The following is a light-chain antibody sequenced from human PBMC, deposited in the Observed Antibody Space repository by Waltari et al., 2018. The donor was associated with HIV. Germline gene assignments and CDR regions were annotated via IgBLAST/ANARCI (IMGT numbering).Light chain of an antibody. V-gene: IGLV2-14*01. Sequence: QSPLTQPASVSGSPGQSITIPCTGTSSDVGGYNYVPWYQQPPGKAPKLMIYEVSNRPSGVSNRFSGSKSGNTASLTISGLQAEDEADYYCSSYTSSSVVFGGGTKLTVL. CDR2: EVS. CDR1: SSDVGGYNY. CDR3: SSYTSSSVV. J-gene: IGLJ2*01.